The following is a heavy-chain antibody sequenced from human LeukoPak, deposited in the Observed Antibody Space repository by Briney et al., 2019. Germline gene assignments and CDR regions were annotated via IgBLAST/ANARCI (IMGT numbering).Heavy chain of an antibody. V-gene: IGHV1-18*01. CDR1: GYTFINYG. CDR2: ISAYNGNT. Sequence: GASVKVSCKASGYTFINYGISWVRQAPGQGLEWMGWISAYNGNTNYAQKLQARVTMTTDTSTSTAYMELRSLRSDDTAVYYCARVGYSGYDYRGNNWFDPWGQGTLVTVSS. J-gene: IGHJ5*02. CDR3: ARVGYSGYDYRGNNWFDP. D-gene: IGHD5-12*01.